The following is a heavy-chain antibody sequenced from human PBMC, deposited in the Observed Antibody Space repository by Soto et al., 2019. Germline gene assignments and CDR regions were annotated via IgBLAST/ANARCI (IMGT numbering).Heavy chain of an antibody. D-gene: IGHD2-2*01. V-gene: IGHV1-69*01. CDR1: GGTFSSYA. CDR2: IIPIFGTA. CDR3: ARGGEDIVVVPAAIPPPLRYNCFDP. J-gene: IGHJ5*02. Sequence: QVQLVQSGAEVKKPGSSVKVSCKASGGTFSSYAISWVRQAPGQGLEWMGGIIPIFGTANYAQKFQGRVTITADESTSTAYLELSSLRSEDTAVYSCARGGEDIVVVPAAIPPPLRYNCFDPWGQGTLVTVSS.